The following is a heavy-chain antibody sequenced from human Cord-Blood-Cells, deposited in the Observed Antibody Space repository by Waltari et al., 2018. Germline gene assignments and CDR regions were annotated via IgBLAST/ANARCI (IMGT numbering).Heavy chain of an antibody. Sequence: QVQLQQWGAGLLKPSETLSLTCAVYGGSFSGSSWGWIRQPPGKGLEWIGEINHSGSTNYNPSLKSRVTISVDTSKNQFSLKLSSVTAADTAVYYCARVRTGDFDYWGQGTLVTVSS. CDR3: ARVRTGDFDY. CDR1: GGSFSGSS. D-gene: IGHD7-27*01. V-gene: IGHV4-34*01. J-gene: IGHJ4*02. CDR2: INHSGST.